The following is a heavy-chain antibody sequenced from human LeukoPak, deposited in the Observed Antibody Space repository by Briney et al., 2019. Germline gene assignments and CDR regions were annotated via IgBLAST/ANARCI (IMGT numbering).Heavy chain of an antibody. CDR3: ARTYYYGSGSMTPDAFDI. D-gene: IGHD3-10*01. CDR1: GYSFTSYW. CDR2: IYPGDSDT. Sequence: GESLKISCKGSGYSFTSYWIGWVRQMPGKGLEWMGFIYPGDSDTRYSPSFQGQVTISADKSISTAYLQWSSLKASDTAMYYCARTYYYGSGSMTPDAFDIWGQGTMVTVSS. V-gene: IGHV5-51*01. J-gene: IGHJ3*02.